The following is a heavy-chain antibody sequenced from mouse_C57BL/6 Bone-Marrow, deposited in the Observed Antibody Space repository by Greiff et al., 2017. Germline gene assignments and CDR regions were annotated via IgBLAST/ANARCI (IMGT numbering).Heavy chain of an antibody. CDR1: GYTFTSYW. CDR2: IDPNSGGT. D-gene: IGHD2-4*01. J-gene: IGHJ3*01. V-gene: IGHV1-72*01. Sequence: VQLQQPGAELVKPGASVKLSCKASGYTFTSYWMHWVKQRPGRGLEWIGRIDPNSGGTTYNEKFKSKATLTVDKPSSTAYMQLRSLTSEDAAVYYCARETYYDYDKMAWFAYWGQGTLVTVSA. CDR3: ARETYYDYDKMAWFAY.